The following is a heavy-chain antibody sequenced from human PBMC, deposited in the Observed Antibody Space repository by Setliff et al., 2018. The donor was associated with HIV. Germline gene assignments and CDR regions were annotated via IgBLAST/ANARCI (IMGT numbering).Heavy chain of an antibody. CDR1: GGSISSSNW. J-gene: IGHJ4*02. Sequence: SETLSLTCAVSGGSISSSNWWSWVRQPPGKGLEWIGEIYHSGSTNYNPSLKSRVSISVDTSKNQFSLKLYSVTAADTAVYYCARHPTVTSFQIDSWGQGTLVTVSS. D-gene: IGHD4-17*01. V-gene: IGHV4-4*02. CDR2: IYHSGST. CDR3: ARHPTVTSFQIDS.